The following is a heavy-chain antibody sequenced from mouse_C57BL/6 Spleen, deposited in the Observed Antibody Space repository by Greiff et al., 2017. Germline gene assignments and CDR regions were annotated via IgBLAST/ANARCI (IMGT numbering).Heavy chain of an antibody. CDR2: ISSGSSTI. J-gene: IGHJ4*01. Sequence: EVQLVESGGGLVKPGGSLKLSCAASGFTFSDYGMHWVRQAPEKGLEWVAYISSGSSTIYYADTVKGRFTISRANAKNTLFLQMTSLRSEDTAMYYCASYDGYYVDAMDYWGQGTSVTVSS. CDR3: ASYDGYYVDAMDY. CDR1: GFTFSDYG. V-gene: IGHV5-17*01. D-gene: IGHD2-3*01.